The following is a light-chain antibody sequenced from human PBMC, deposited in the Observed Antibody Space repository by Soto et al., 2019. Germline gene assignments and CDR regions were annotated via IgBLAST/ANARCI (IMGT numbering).Light chain of an antibody. V-gene: IGKV3-20*01. CDR1: QSVSSSY. CDR3: QQYGSSPWT. Sequence: ESVVTQSPGTLSLSPGERATLSCRASQSVSSSYLAWYQQKPGQAPRLLIYGASSRATGIPDRFSGSGSGTDFTLTISRLEPEDFAVYYRQQYGSSPWTFGQGTKVEIK. J-gene: IGKJ1*01. CDR2: GAS.